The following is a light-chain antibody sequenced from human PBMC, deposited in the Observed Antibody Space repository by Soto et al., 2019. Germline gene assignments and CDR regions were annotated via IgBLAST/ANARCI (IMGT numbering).Light chain of an antibody. J-gene: IGKJ2*01. Sequence: DIQMTQSPSTLSASVGDRVTITCRASQSISSWLAWYLQKPAKAPKLLIYKASTLQDVVPSRFSGSGSGTEFTLTISILQPDDFASYYWQHYSSYSPYTFGQGTKLEIK. CDR1: QSISSW. CDR2: KAS. CDR3: QHYSSYSPYT. V-gene: IGKV1-5*03.